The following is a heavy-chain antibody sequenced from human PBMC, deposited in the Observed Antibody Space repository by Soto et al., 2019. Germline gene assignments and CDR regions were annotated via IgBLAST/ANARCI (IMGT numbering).Heavy chain of an antibody. CDR3: ASLNSGSFDY. Sequence: GGSLRLSCAASGFTFSSYGMHWVRQAPGKGLEWLAVIWYDGSNKYYADSVKGLFTISRDNSKSTLYLQMNSLRAEDRAGYNCASLNSGSFDYWGPGTLVPVSS. D-gene: IGHD1-26*01. J-gene: IGHJ4*02. CDR1: GFTFSSYG. V-gene: IGHV3-33*01. CDR2: IWYDGSNK.